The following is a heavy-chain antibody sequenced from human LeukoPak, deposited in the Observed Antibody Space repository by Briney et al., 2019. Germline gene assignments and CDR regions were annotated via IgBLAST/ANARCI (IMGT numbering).Heavy chain of an antibody. CDR1: GFTFSSFW. J-gene: IGHJ4*02. Sequence: PGGSLRLSCVVSGFTFSSFWMGWVRQAPGKGLEWVANINQDGSDIHYVDSVRGRFTISRDNAKNSVYLQMNSLRAEDTALYYCATHNNWRLEYWGQGTLVTVSS. D-gene: IGHD1-20*01. CDR3: ATHNNWRLEY. V-gene: IGHV3-7*05. CDR2: INQDGSDI.